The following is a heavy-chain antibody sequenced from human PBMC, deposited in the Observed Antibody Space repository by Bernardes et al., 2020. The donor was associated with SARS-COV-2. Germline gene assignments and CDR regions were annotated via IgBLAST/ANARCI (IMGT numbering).Heavy chain of an antibody. CDR3: VRGPSDGHGRFEY. Sequence: GGSLRLSCAASGFTFSSYWMHWVRQGPGKGLVWVSRINSDGRTPTYADPVKGRFTISRDNGKNTLYLQMNSLRAEDTALYYCVRGPSDGHGRFEYWGQGALVTVSS. J-gene: IGHJ4*02. V-gene: IGHV3-74*01. CDR2: INSDGRTP. CDR1: GFTFSSYW.